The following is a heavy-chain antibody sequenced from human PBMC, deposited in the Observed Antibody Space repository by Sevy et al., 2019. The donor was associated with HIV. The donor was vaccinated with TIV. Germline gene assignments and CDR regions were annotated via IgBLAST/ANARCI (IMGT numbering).Heavy chain of an antibody. Sequence: SETLSLTCAVSGGSISSGGYSWSWIRQPPGKGLEWIGYIYHSGSTYYNPSLKSRVTISVDRSKNQFSLKLSSVTAADTAVYYCASSAAAGTMGGLNGFDPWGQGTLVTVSS. V-gene: IGHV4-30-2*01. CDR2: IYHSGST. CDR3: ASSAAAGTMGGLNGFDP. J-gene: IGHJ5*02. D-gene: IGHD6-13*01. CDR1: GGSISSGGYS.